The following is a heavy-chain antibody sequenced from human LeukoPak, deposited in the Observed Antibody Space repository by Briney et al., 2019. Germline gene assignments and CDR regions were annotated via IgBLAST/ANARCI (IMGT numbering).Heavy chain of an antibody. CDR3: ARWASGGWFDP. Sequence: GASVKVSCKASGYTFTSDGSGWVRHAPGQGLEWMGWISAYNGNTNYAQKLQGRVTMTTDTSTSTAYMELRSLRSDDTAVYYCARWASGGWFDPWGQGTLVTVSS. D-gene: IGHD1-26*01. J-gene: IGHJ5*02. CDR1: GYTFTSDG. V-gene: IGHV1-18*01. CDR2: ISAYNGNT.